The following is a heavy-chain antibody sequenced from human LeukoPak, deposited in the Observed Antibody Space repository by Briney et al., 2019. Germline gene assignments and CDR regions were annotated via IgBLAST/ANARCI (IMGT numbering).Heavy chain of an antibody. D-gene: IGHD6-6*01. CDR2: IKQDGSEK. CDR1: GFTFSNYW. Sequence: GSLRLSCAASGFTFSNYWMNWVRQAPGKGLEWVANIKQDGSEKYYVDSVKGRFTISRDNAKNSLYLQMNSLRAEDTAVYYCARDNRGWQGIAARPKRSDYYYMDVWGKGTTVTVSS. J-gene: IGHJ6*03. V-gene: IGHV3-7*01. CDR3: ARDNRGWQGIAARPKRSDYYYMDV.